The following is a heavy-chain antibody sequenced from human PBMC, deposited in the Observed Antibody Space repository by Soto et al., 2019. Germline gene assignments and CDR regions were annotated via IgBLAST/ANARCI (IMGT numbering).Heavy chain of an antibody. Sequence: ASVKVSCKVSGYTLTELSMHWVPQAPGKGLEWMGGFDPEDGETIYAQKFQGRVTMTEDTSTDTAYMELSSLRSEDTAVYYCATVGSIAARWAFDIWGQGXMVTVSS. CDR3: ATVGSIAARWAFDI. V-gene: IGHV1-24*01. J-gene: IGHJ3*02. D-gene: IGHD6-6*01. CDR2: FDPEDGET. CDR1: GYTLTELS.